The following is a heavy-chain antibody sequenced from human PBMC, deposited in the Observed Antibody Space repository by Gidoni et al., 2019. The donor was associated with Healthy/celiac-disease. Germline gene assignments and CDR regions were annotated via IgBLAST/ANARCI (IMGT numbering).Heavy chain of an antibody. V-gene: IGHV3-30*18. CDR2: ISYDGSNK. CDR3: AKSGRVWSGFRWFDP. D-gene: IGHD3-3*01. Sequence: QVQLVESGGGVVLPGRSLRLSCAASGFTFSSYGMHWVRQAPGKGLEWVAVISYDGSNKYYADSVKGRFTISRDNSKNTLYLQMNSLRAEDTAVYYCAKSGRVWSGFRWFDPWGQGTLVTVSS. CDR1: GFTFSSYG. J-gene: IGHJ5*02.